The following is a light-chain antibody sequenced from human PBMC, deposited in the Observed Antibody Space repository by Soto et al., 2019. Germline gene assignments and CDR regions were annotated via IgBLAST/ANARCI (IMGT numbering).Light chain of an antibody. Sequence: DIQLTQSPSFLSASVGDRVTITCRASQGISSYFAWYQQKPGTAPRLLIYAASTLQRGVPSRFSGSKSGTEFTLTISTLQPEDSATYYCQQLNRFPLTFGGGTKVDIK. CDR1: QGISSY. CDR3: QQLNRFPLT. J-gene: IGKJ4*01. CDR2: AAS. V-gene: IGKV1-9*01.